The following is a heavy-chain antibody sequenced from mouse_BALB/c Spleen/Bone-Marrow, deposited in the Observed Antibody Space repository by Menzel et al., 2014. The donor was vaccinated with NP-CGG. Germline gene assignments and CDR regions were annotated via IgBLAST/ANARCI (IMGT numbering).Heavy chain of an antibody. CDR1: GFNIKDTY. Sequence: EVQLQQSGAELVKPGASVKLSCTASGFNIKDTYMHWVKQRPEQGQEWIGRIDPANGNTKYDPKFQGKATITADTSSNTACLQLSSLTSEDTAVYYCASYRYAWYFDVWGAGTTVTVSS. D-gene: IGHD2-14*01. CDR3: ASYRYAWYFDV. CDR2: IDPANGNT. J-gene: IGHJ1*01. V-gene: IGHV14-3*02.